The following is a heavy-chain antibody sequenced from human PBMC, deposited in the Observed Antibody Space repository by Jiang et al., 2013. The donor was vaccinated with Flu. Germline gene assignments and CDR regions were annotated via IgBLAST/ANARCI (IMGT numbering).Heavy chain of an antibody. D-gene: IGHD6-19*01. CDR2: INYSGNT. J-gene: IGHJ4*02. Sequence: GSGLVKPSETLSLTCTVSAGSISSYYWTWIRHPPGKGLEFIGSINYSGNTNYNPSLKSRVSMSVDTSKNQFSLSLNSVTAADTAVYYCARLSGGSTGWHGAWGQGTLVTVSS. CDR3: ARLSGGSTGWHGA. CDR1: AGSISSYY. V-gene: IGHV4-59*01.